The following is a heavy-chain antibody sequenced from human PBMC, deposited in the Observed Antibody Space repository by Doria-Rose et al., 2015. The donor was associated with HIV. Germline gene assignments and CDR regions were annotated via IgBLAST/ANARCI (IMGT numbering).Heavy chain of an antibody. V-gene: IGHV2-26*01. CDR1: GVSLSSPGMG. J-gene: IGHJ4*02. Sequence: ESGPVLVKPTETLTLTCTVSGVSLSSPGMGVSWIRQPPGEALEWLANIFSDDERSYKTSLKSRLTISRRTSKSQVVLTMTDMDPVDTATYYCARIKSSRWYHKYYFDFWGQGTLVIVSA. CDR3: ARIKSSRWYHKYYFDF. D-gene: IGHD6-13*01. CDR2: IFSDDER.